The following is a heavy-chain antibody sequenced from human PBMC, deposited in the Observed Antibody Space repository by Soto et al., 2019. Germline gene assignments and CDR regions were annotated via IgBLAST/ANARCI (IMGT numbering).Heavy chain of an antibody. V-gene: IGHV3-9*01. Sequence: SLRLSCAASGFTFDDYAMHWVRQVPGKGLEWVSGINWNSGSIGYGDSVKGRFAISRDNAKNSLHLQMNSLSAEDTAVYYCVTDTFYGNSGYSWFDPWGQGTLVSVSS. CDR3: VTDTFYGNSGYSWFDP. D-gene: IGHD3-22*01. CDR2: INWNSGSI. J-gene: IGHJ5*02. CDR1: GFTFDDYA.